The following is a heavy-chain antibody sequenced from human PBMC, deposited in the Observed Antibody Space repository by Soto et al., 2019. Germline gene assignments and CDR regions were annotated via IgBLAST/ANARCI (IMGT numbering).Heavy chain of an antibody. Sequence: GGTLRLSCAASGLTFNSYAMSWVRQAPGKGLEWVSASSGSGGSTYYADSVKGRFTISRDNSKNTLYLQMNSLRAEDTAVYYCAIGAVTTTPVPLLDYRGKGPLGTVSS. CDR2: SSGSGGST. CDR1: GLTFNSYA. CDR3: AIGAVTTTPVPLLDY. D-gene: IGHD1-1*01. J-gene: IGHJ4*02. V-gene: IGHV3-23*01.